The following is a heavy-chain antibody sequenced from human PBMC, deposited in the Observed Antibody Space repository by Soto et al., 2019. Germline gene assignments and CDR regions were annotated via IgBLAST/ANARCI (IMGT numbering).Heavy chain of an antibody. D-gene: IGHD3-22*01. CDR3: ARGQDSSGYYDY. V-gene: IGHV4-59*01. CDR2: IYYSGST. J-gene: IGHJ4*02. Sequence: SETLSLTCTVSGGYISSYYWRWIRQPPGKGLEWIGYIYYSGSTNYNPSLKSRVTISVDTSKNQFSLKLSSVTAADTAVYYCARGQDSSGYYDYWGQGTLVTVSS. CDR1: GGYISSYY.